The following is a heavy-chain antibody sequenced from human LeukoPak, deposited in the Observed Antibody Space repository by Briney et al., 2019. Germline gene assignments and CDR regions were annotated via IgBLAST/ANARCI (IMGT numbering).Heavy chain of an antibody. D-gene: IGHD6-13*01. V-gene: IGHV4-59*01. CDR1: GGSISSYY. Sequence: SETLSLTCTVSGGSISSYYWSWIRQPPGKGLEWIGYIYYGGSTNYNPSLKSRVTISLDTSKNQFSLKLSSVTAADTAVYYCARDHSSSWFDYWGQGTLVTVSS. J-gene: IGHJ4*02. CDR2: IYYGGST. CDR3: ARDHSSSWFDY.